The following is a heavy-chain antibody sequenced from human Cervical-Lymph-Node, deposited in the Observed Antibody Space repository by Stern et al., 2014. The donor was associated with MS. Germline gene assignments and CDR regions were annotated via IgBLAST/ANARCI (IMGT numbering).Heavy chain of an antibody. J-gene: IGHJ5*02. CDR1: GYMFASHW. CDR2: RCAADSDT. Sequence: EVQLVQSGAEVKKPGESLKISCKASGYMFASHWIGWVRQMPGKGLEWMGSRCAADSDTRYSPSFQGLVPISVDKSNSTAYLQWSSLKASDTAMYYCARVNGGNSDWFDPWGQGTLVTVSS. V-gene: IGHV5-51*01. D-gene: IGHD4-23*01. CDR3: ARVNGGNSDWFDP.